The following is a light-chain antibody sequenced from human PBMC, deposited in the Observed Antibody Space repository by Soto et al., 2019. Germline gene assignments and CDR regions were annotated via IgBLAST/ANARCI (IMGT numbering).Light chain of an antibody. CDR3: CSYAGSYLPSYV. J-gene: IGLJ1*01. CDR2: DVS. CDR1: SSDVGGYNY. Sequence: SVLPQPRSVSGSPGQSVTISCTGTSSDVGGYNYVSWYQQHPGKAPKLMIYDVSKRPSGVPDRFSGSKSGNTASLTISGLQAEDEADYYCCSYAGSYLPSYVFGTGTKVTVL. V-gene: IGLV2-11*01.